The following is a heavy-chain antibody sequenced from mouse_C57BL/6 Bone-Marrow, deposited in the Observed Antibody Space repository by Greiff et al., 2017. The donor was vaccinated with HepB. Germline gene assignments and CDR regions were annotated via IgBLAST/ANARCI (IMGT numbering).Heavy chain of an antibody. CDR3: ARKRDSNSDFDY. Sequence: EVLLVESGGGLVKPGGSLKLSCAASGFTFSSYTMSWVRQTPEKRLEWVAYISGGGGTTYYPDTVKGRFTISRDNAKNTLYLQMSSLRSEDTALYYCARKRDSNSDFDYWGQGTTLTVSS. D-gene: IGHD2-5*01. V-gene: IGHV5-9*01. CDR2: ISGGGGTT. J-gene: IGHJ2*01. CDR1: GFTFSSYT.